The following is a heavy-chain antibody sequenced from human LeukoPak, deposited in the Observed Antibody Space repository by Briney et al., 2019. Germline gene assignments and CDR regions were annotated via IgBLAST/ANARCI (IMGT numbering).Heavy chain of an antibody. CDR3: ARASYGSGSYYNV. V-gene: IGHV3-66*01. CDR2: IYSGGCT. Sequence: GGSLRLSCAASGFTVSSNYMSWVRQAPGKGLEWVSVIYSGGCTYYADSVKGRFTISRDNSKNTLYLQMNSLRAEDTAVYYCARASYGSGSYYNVGGQGTLVTVSS. J-gene: IGHJ4*02. CDR1: GFTVSSNY. D-gene: IGHD3-10*01.